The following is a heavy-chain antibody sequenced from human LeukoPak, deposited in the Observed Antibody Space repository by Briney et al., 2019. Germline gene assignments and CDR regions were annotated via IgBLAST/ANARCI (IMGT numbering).Heavy chain of an antibody. CDR2: ISGSGGST. CDR3: AKDLPEPRDWIVNYYYGMDV. D-gene: IGHD3-16*02. J-gene: IGHJ6*04. V-gene: IGHV3-23*01. Sequence: GGSLRLSCAASGFTFSSYAMSWVRQAPGKGLEWVSAISGSGGSTYYADSVKGRFTISRDNSKNTLYLQMNSLRAEDTAVYYCAKDLPEPRDWIVNYYYGMDVWGKGTTVTVSS. CDR1: GFTFSSYA.